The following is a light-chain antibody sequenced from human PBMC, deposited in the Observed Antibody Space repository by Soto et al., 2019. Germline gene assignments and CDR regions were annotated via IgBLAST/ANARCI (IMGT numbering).Light chain of an antibody. CDR3: AAWDDSLNGWV. CDR2: SDN. J-gene: IGLJ3*02. V-gene: IGLV1-44*01. Sequence: QSVLTQPPSASGTPGQRVTISCSGSSSNIGSSNVNWYQQLPGTAPKLLIFSDNQRPSGVPERFSGSKSGTSASLAISGLQSEDEADYCCAAWDDSLNGWVFGGGTKLTVL. CDR1: SSNIGSSN.